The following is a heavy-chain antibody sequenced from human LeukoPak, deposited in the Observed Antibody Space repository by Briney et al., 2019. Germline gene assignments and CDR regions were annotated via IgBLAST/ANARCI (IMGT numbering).Heavy chain of an antibody. V-gene: IGHV1-2*06. CDR2: INPNSGGT. CDR3: AIPYSSSWSPFDY. Sequence: ASVKVSCKASGYTFTGYYMYWVRQAPGQGLEWMGRINPNSGGTNYAQKFQGRVTMTRDTSISTAYMELSRLRSDDTAVYYCAIPYSSSWSPFDYWGQGTLVTVSS. D-gene: IGHD6-13*01. CDR1: GYTFTGYY. J-gene: IGHJ4*02.